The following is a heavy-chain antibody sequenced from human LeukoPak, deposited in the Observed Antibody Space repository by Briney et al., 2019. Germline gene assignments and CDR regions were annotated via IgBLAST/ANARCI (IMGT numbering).Heavy chain of an antibody. Sequence: GGSLRLSCTTSGITLSNYWMHWVRQAPGKGPEWVSGIKTDGSFTTYEDSVRGRFTISRDNAKNTLYLQMNSLRVEDTAMYYCARLGSPYDNEENRWGQRALVTVSS. J-gene: IGHJ5*02. CDR2: IKTDGSFT. D-gene: IGHD5-12*01. CDR1: GITLSNYW. V-gene: IGHV3-74*01. CDR3: ARLGSPYDNEENR.